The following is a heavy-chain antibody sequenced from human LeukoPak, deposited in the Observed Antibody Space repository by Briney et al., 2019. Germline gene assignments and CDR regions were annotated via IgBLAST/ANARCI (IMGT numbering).Heavy chain of an antibody. CDR2: ISSSSSYI. V-gene: IGHV3-21*04. J-gene: IGHJ4*02. Sequence: GGSLRLSCAASGFTFSSYSMNWVRQAPGKGLEWVSSISSSSSYIYYADSVKGRFTISRDNSKNTLYLEVISLTAEDTAVYYCAKDDAWLRFGEWSQGTLVTVSS. CDR3: AKDDAWLRFGE. D-gene: IGHD3-10*01. CDR1: GFTFSSYS.